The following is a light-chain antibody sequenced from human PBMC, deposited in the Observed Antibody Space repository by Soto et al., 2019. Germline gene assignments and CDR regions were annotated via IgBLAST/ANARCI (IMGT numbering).Light chain of an antibody. CDR2: EGS. V-gene: IGLV2-14*02. J-gene: IGLJ1*01. Sequence: QSALTQPPSVSASPGQSVTIPCTATSSDVGAYNRVSWYQQYPGKAPKLMIYEGSKRPSGVSNRFSGSKSGNTASLTISGLQAEDEADYYCSSYTSGSTLYVFGTGTKLTVL. CDR3: SSYTSGSTLYV. CDR1: SSDVGAYNR.